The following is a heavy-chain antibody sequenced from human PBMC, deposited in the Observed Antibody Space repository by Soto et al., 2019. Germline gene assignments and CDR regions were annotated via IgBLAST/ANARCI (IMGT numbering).Heavy chain of an antibody. CDR2: ISSSSSTI. V-gene: IGHV3-48*01. J-gene: IGHJ4*02. D-gene: IGHD1-26*01. Sequence: GGSLRLSCAASGFTFSRHWMHWVRQAPGKGLEWVSYISSSSSTIYYADSVKGRFTISRDNAKNSLYLQMNSLRAEDTAVYYCASLVGYFDYWGQGTLVTVSS. CDR1: GFTFSRHW. CDR3: ASLVGYFDY.